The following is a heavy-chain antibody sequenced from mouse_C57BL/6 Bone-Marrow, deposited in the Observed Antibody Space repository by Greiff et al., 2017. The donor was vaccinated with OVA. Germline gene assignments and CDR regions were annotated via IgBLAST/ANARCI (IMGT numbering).Heavy chain of an antibody. V-gene: IGHV5-15*01. D-gene: IGHD1-1*01. CDR2: ISNLAYSI. CDR3: ARHYGRYFDV. J-gene: IGHJ1*03. Sequence: DVMLVESGGGLVQPGGSLKLSCAASGFTFSDYGMAWVRQAPRKGPEWVAFISNLAYSIYYADTVTGRFTISRENAKNTLYLEMSSLRSEDTAMYYCARHYGRYFDVWGTGTTVTVSS. CDR1: GFTFSDYG.